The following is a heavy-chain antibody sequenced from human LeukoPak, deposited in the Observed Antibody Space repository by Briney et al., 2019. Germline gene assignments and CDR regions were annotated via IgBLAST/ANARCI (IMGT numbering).Heavy chain of an antibody. CDR3: TRDSVNKEYYFDY. CDR2: IRSKAYGGTT. Sequence: PGGSLRLSCAASGFTFSSYWMSWVRQAPGKGLEWVGFIRSKAYGGTTEYAASVKGRFTISRDDSKSIAYLQMNSLKTEDTAVYYCTRDSVNKEYYFDYWGQGTLVTVSS. CDR1: GFTFSSYW. V-gene: IGHV3-49*04. J-gene: IGHJ4*02. D-gene: IGHD1/OR15-1a*01.